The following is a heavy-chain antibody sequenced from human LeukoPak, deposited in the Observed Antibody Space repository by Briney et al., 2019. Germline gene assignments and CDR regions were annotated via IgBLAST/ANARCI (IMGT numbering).Heavy chain of an antibody. CDR1: GGSISSYY. V-gene: IGHV4-4*07. J-gene: IGHJ4*02. Sequence: SETLSLTCAVSGGSISSYYWSWIRQPAGKGLEGSGRIYTSGPTNYNPSLKSRVTMSVDTSKNQFSLNLNSVTAADTAAYYCARTSPRAATFDYWGQGTLVTVSS. CDR3: ARTSPRAATFDY. CDR2: IYTSGPT. D-gene: IGHD2-15*01.